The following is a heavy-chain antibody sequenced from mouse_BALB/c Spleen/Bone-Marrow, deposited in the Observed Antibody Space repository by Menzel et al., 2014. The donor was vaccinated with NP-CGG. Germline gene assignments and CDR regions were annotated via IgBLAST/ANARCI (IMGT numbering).Heavy chain of an antibody. CDR2: IYPFNGGT. CDR1: GYTFTDYN. D-gene: IGHD1-1*01. CDR3: ARSSYFDY. J-gene: IGHJ2*01. Sequence: VQLKQSGPELVKSGTSVKISCKASGYTFTDYNMHCVKQSHGKSLEWIGYIYPFNGGTDYNQKFKSKATMTVDKSSSTEYMELRNLTSEDSAVYYCARSSYFDYWGQGTTLSLSS. V-gene: IGHV1S29*02.